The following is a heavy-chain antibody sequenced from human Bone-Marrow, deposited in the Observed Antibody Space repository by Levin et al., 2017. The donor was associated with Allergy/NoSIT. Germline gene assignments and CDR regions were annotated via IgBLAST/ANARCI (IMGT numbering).Heavy chain of an antibody. CDR3: SMQPGLFYAFQYGMDV. J-gene: IGHJ6*02. V-gene: IGHV1-18*01. CDR2: ISAYNDNK. CDR1: GFTFNSFG. Sequence: ASVKVSCKASGFTFNSFGFAWVRQVPGQGLQWMGWISAYNDNKSYAQKFQGRISLSTDTPTSTAYMELRSLRSDDTAVYYCSMQPGLFYAFQYGMDVWGQGTTVIVSS. D-gene: IGHD2-2*01.